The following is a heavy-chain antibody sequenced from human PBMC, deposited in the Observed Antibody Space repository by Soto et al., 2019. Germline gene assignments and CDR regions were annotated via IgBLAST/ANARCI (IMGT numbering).Heavy chain of an antibody. CDR2: ISSGGTAF. V-gene: IGHV3-11*01. D-gene: IGHD3-10*01. Sequence: QEQLVESGGGLARPGGSLRLSCAVFGFSLSDEHMSWIRQAPGKGPEWISYISSGGTAFIYRDSVKGRFTTSRDNARNSLFLEMDNLRADDTAVYYCARSRGFGPGSHFDRWGQGTLVSVSS. CDR1: GFSLSDEH. CDR3: ARSRGFGPGSHFDR. J-gene: IGHJ4*02.